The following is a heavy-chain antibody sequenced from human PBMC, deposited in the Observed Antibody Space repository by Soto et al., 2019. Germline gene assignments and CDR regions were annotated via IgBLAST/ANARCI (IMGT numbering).Heavy chain of an antibody. Sequence: GGSLRLSCASSGFTFSSYGMHWVRQAPGKGLEWVAVISYDGSNKYYADSVKGRFTISRDNSKNTLYLQMNSLRAEDTAVYYCAKDLGILSRPRYYSDYWGQGTLVSGSS. V-gene: IGHV3-30*18. CDR3: AKDLGILSRPRYYSDY. CDR1: GFTFSSYG. CDR2: ISYDGSNK. J-gene: IGHJ4*02.